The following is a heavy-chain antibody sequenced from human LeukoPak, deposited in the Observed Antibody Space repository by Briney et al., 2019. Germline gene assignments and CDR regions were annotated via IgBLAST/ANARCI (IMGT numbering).Heavy chain of an antibody. CDR2: INHSGST. V-gene: IGHV4-34*01. J-gene: IGHJ4*02. Sequence: SETLSLTCAVYGGSFSGYYWSWIRQPPGKGLEWIGEINHSGSTNYNPSLKSRVTISVDTSKNQFSLKLSSVTAADTAVYYCARVPEEPTLGYRSSTSCPRSFALDYWGQGTLVTVSS. CDR3: ARVPEEPTLGYRSSTSCPRSFALDY. D-gene: IGHD2-2*01. CDR1: GGSFSGYY.